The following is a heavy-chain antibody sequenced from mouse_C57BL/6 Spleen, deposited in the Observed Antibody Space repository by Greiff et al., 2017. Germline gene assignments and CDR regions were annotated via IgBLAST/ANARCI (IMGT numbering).Heavy chain of an antibody. CDR2: ISSGSSTI. V-gene: IGHV5-17*01. D-gene: IGHD2-4*01. Sequence: EVQVVESGGGLVKPGGSLKLSCAASGFTFSDYGMHWVRQAPEKGLEWVAYISSGSSTIYYADTVKGRFTISRDNAKNTLFLQMTSLRSEDTAMYYCARPRDYDWYFDVWGTGTTVNVSS. CDR1: GFTFSDYG. J-gene: IGHJ1*03. CDR3: ARPRDYDWYFDV.